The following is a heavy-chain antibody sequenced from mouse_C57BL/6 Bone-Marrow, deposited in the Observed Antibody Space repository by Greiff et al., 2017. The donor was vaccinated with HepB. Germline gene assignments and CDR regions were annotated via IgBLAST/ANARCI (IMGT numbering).Heavy chain of an antibody. CDR2: INYDGSST. J-gene: IGHJ2*01. CDR1: GFTFSDYY. CDR3: ARDRGSFDY. Sequence: EVQLVESEGGLVQPGRSMKLSCTASGFTFSDYYMAWVRQVPEKGLEWVANINYDGSSTYYLDSLKSRFIISRDNAKNILYLQMSSLKSEDTATYYCARDRGSFDYWGQGTTLTVSS. V-gene: IGHV5-16*01.